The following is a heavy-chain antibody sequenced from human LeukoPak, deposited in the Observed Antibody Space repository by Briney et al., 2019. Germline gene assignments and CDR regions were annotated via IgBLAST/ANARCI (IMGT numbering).Heavy chain of an antibody. V-gene: IGHV3-21*01. Sequence: GGSLRLSCAASGFSFSTYTMNWVRQAPGKGLEWVSSIGSSGSNIYYTDSVKGRFTISRDNAKKTLYLQMNSLRAEDTAVYYCARASYYYDSSGYYYFEDYWGQGTPVTVSS. CDR2: IGSSGSNI. D-gene: IGHD3-22*01. J-gene: IGHJ4*02. CDR3: ARASYYYDSSGYYYFEDY. CDR1: GFSFSTYT.